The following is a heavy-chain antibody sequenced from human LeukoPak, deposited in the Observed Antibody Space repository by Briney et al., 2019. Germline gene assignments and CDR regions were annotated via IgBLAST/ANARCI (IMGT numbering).Heavy chain of an antibody. CDR3: ARYCSSTSCYKENYYYYMDV. CDR1: GGSISSYY. J-gene: IGHJ6*03. D-gene: IGHD2-2*02. V-gene: IGHV4-59*08. CDR2: IYYSGST. Sequence: SETLSLTCTVSGGSISSYYWSWIRQPPGKGLEWIGYIYYSGSTNYNPSLKSRVTISVDTSKNQFSLKLSSVTAADTAVYYCARYCSSTSCYKENYYYYMDVWGKGTTVTVSS.